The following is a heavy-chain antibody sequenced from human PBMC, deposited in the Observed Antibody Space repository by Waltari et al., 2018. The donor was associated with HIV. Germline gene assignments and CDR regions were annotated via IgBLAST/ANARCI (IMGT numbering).Heavy chain of an antibody. D-gene: IGHD6-19*01. J-gene: IGHJ4*02. Sequence: QLQLQESGPGLVKPSETLSLTCTVSGGSISSSSFFWGWIRQSPGKGLAWIGTIYYSGTTYYNPSLKSRVTISVDTSKNQFSLNLTSVTAADTAVYFCARKPTSAWSVFDYWGQGTPVSVSS. CDR2: IYYSGTT. CDR1: GGSISSSSFF. CDR3: ARKPTSAWSVFDY. V-gene: IGHV4-39*01.